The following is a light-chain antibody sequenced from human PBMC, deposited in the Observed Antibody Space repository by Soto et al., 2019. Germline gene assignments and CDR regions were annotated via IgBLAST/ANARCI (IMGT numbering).Light chain of an antibody. CDR2: DAS. CDR3: QQYNSYSPMIT. Sequence: DIRMTQSPSTLSASVGDRVTITCRASQSISSWLAWYQQKPGKAPKLLIYDASSLESGVPSRFSGSGSGTEFTLTISSLQPDDFATYYCQQYNSYSPMITFGQGTRLEIK. CDR1: QSISSW. V-gene: IGKV1-5*01. J-gene: IGKJ5*01.